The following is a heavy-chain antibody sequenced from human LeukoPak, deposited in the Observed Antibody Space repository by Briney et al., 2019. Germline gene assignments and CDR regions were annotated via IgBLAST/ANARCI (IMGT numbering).Heavy chain of an antibody. CDR1: GFTFSSYG. Sequence: GGSLRLSCAASGFTFSSYGMHWVRQAPGKGLEWVAVIWYDGSNKYYADSVKARFTISRDNSKNTLYLQMNSLRAEDTAVYYCARDPTEQQLVLHYFDYWGQGTLVTVSS. CDR2: IWYDGSNK. D-gene: IGHD6-13*01. CDR3: ARDPTEQQLVLHYFDY. V-gene: IGHV3-33*01. J-gene: IGHJ4*02.